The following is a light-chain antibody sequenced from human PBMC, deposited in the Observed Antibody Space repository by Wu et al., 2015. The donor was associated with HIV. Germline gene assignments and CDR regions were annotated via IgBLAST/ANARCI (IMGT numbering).Light chain of an antibody. V-gene: IGKV3-20*01. CDR1: HSVGNN. CDR3: QQYGYSQT. J-gene: IGKJ1*01. Sequence: EIVMTQSPASLSVSPGERVTLSCRASHSVGNNLAWYQQKPGQAPRLLIYGASSRATGIPDRFSGSGSGTDFTLTINRLEPEDFAVYYCQQYGYSQTFGQGTKVEIK. CDR2: GAS.